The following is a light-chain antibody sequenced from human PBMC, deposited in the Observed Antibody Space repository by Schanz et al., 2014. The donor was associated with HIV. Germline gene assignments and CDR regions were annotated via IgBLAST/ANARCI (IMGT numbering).Light chain of an antibody. CDR2: RAS. Sequence: EIVMTQSPATLSVSPGERATLSCRASQSVGSNLAWYQQKPGQAPRLLIYRASTRATGIPARFSGSGSGTEFTLTISSLQPEDFATYYCQQSYNTPRTFGQGTRLEIK. V-gene: IGKV3-15*01. CDR1: QSVGSN. J-gene: IGKJ5*01. CDR3: QQSYNTPRT.